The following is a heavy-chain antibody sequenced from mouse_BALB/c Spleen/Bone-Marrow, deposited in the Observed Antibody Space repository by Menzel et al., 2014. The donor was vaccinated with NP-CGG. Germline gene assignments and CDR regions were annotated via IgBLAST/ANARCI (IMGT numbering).Heavy chain of an antibody. CDR2: ILPGSGST. Sequence: VQLQQSGAELMKPGASVKISCKATGYTFSSYWIEWVKQRPGHGLEWIGEILPGSGSTNYNEKFKGKATFTADTSSNTAYMQRSSLTSEDSAFYYWAGGGGGGGYWYFDVWGTGTTVTVSS. J-gene: IGHJ1*03. CDR1: GYTFSSYW. CDR3: AGGGGGGGYWYFDV. V-gene: IGHV1-9*01.